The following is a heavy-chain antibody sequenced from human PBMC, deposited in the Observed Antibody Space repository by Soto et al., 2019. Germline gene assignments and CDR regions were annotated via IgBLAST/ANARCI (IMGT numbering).Heavy chain of an antibody. J-gene: IGHJ4*02. CDR2: ISAYNGNT. CDR1: GYTFTSYG. CDR3: ARSPKIAAAGSKKDY. V-gene: IGHV1-18*04. Sequence: ASVKVSCKASGYTFTSYGISWVRQAPGQGLEWMGWISAYNGNTNYAQKLQGRVTMTTDTSTSTAYMELRSLRSDDTAVYYCARSPKIAAAGSKKDYWGQGTLVTVSS. D-gene: IGHD6-13*01.